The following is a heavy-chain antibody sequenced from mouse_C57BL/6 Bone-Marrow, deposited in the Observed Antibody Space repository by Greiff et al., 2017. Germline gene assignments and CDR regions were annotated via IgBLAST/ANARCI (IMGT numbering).Heavy chain of an antibody. J-gene: IGHJ1*03. Sequence: DVQLVESGGGLVKPGGSLKLSCAASGFTFSDYGMHWVRQAPEKGLEWVAYISSGSSTIYYADTVKGRFTISRDNAKNTLFLQMTSLRSEDTAMYYCARPLFITTVVATSPSYWYFDVWGTGTTVTVSS. D-gene: IGHD1-1*01. CDR2: ISSGSSTI. CDR3: ARPLFITTVVATSPSYWYFDV. CDR1: GFTFSDYG. V-gene: IGHV5-17*01.